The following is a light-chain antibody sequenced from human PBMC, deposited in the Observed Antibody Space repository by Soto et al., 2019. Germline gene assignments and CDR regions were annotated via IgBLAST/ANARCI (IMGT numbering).Light chain of an antibody. CDR1: QDISHC. V-gene: IGKV1-12*01. CDR2: AAS. CDR3: QQAKSFPLT. J-gene: IGKJ4*01. Sequence: DVQMTQSPSSVSASVGDRVTIACRATQDISHCLSSYQQKPGKAPRLLIFAASNLHTEVPSRFSGSGYGTDVSLTINGLQPEDFATYYCQQAKSFPLTFGGGTKVDI.